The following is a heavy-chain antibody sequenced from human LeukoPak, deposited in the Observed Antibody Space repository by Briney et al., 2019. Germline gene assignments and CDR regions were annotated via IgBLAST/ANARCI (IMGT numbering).Heavy chain of an antibody. CDR1: GGSISSGGYY. Sequence: SETLSLTCTVSGGSISSGGYYWSWIRQPPGKGLEWIGYIYHSGSTYYNPSLKSRVTISVDRSKNQFSLKLSSVTAADTAVYYCARPYSGSYQGAFDIWGQGTMVTVSS. CDR2: IYHSGST. D-gene: IGHD1-26*01. CDR3: ARPYSGSYQGAFDI. V-gene: IGHV4-30-2*01. J-gene: IGHJ3*02.